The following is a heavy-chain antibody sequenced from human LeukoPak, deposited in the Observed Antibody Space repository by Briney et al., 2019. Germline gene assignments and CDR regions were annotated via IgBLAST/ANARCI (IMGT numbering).Heavy chain of an antibody. D-gene: IGHD6-19*01. Sequence: ASVKVSCKASGYTFTSYAMHWVRQAPGQRLEWMGWSNAGNGNTKYSQELQGRVTITRDTSASTAYMELSSLRSEAMAVYYCARALDSSGWSTPFDYWGQGTLVTVSS. CDR2: SNAGNGNT. CDR1: GYTFTSYA. CDR3: ARALDSSGWSTPFDY. V-gene: IGHV1-3*02. J-gene: IGHJ4*02.